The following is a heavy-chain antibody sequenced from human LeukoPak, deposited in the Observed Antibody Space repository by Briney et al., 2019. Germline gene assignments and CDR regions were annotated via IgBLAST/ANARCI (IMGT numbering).Heavy chain of an antibody. D-gene: IGHD3-10*01. CDR2: SISRSGGVTT. J-gene: IGHJ4*02. V-gene: IGHV3-15*01. CDR1: GVTFRNAW. Sequence: GGSLRLSCAASGVTFRNAWMTWVRQAPGRGLEWVGRSISRSGGVTTEYAAPVKGRFTISRDDSRSTVYLQMNSLKIEDTAVYYCSAYYNGRGDYWGQGTLVTVSS. CDR3: SAYYNGRGDY.